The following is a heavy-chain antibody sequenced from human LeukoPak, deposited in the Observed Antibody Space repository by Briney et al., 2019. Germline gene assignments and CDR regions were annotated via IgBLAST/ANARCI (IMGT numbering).Heavy chain of an antibody. CDR1: GYTFTSYY. CDR2: ISAYNGNT. J-gene: IGHJ4*02. V-gene: IGHV1-18*04. CDR3: ARGKEAYDSSGYTAYDY. D-gene: IGHD3-22*01. Sequence: ASVKVSCKASGYTFTSYYMHWVRQAPGQGLEWMGWISAYNGNTNYAQKLQGRVTMTTDTSTSTAYMELRSLRSDDTAVYYCARGKEAYDSSGYTAYDYWGQGTLVTVSS.